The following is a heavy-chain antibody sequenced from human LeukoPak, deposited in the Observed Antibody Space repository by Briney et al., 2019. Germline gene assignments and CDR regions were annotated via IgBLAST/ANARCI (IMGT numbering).Heavy chain of an antibody. D-gene: IGHD3-10*01. J-gene: IGHJ3*02. CDR2: IYYSGNT. V-gene: IGHV4-39*07. CDR3: ARGFRWRRKKDAFDI. Sequence: SSETLSLTCTVSGGSISSSHYYWGWIRQPPGKGLEWIGSIYYSGNTYYNPSLKSRVTISVDTSKNQFSLKLSSVTAADTAVYYCARGFRWRRKKDAFDIWGQGTMVTVSS. CDR1: GGSISSSHYY.